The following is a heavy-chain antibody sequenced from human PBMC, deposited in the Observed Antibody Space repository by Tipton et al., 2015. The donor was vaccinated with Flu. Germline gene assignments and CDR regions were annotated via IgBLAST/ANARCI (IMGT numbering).Heavy chain of an antibody. CDR1: GFTFSNYW. J-gene: IGHJ5*02. CDR2: INEDGSTT. CDR3: ARAWAAAGSA. D-gene: IGHD6-13*01. V-gene: IGHV3-7*01. Sequence: SLRLSCAASGFTFSNYWMLWVRQAPGKGLEWVANINEDGSTTYYVDSVEGRFFISRDNAKNSAFLQMNSLRSDDTAIYFCARAWAAAGSAWGQGTQVTVSS.